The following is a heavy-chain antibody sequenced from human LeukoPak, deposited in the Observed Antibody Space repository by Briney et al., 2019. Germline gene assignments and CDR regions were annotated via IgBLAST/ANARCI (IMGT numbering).Heavy chain of an antibody. CDR3: ARYIQQWLVLGV. CDR1: GDSISSTDYF. V-gene: IGHV4-39*07. Sequence: SETLSLTCTVSGDSISSTDYFWAFIRQPPGKGLEWIGSVYYSGSTYDNPSLKSRVTISVDTSKNQFSLKLSSVTAADTAVYYCARYIQQWLVLGVWGQGTLVTVSS. D-gene: IGHD6-19*01. CDR2: VYYSGST. J-gene: IGHJ4*02.